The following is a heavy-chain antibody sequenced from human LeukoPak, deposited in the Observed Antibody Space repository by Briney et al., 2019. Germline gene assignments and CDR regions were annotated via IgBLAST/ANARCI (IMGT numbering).Heavy chain of an antibody. CDR1: GYSISSGYY. V-gene: IGHV4-38-2*01. Sequence: SETMSLTCAVSGYSISSGYYWGWIRQPPGKGLAWIGSIYHSGSTYYNPSLKSRVTISVDTSKNQFSLKLSSVTAADTAVYYCARHNPAITMIVHWGQGTLVTVSS. D-gene: IGHD3-22*01. CDR2: IYHSGST. CDR3: ARHNPAITMIVH. J-gene: IGHJ4*02.